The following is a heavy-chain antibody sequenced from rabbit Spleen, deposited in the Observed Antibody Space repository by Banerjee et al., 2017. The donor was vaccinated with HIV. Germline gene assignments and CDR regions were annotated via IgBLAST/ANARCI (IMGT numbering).Heavy chain of an antibody. CDR3: ARDTGSSFSSYGMDL. Sequence: QSLEESGGGLVKPGASLTLTCTTSGFSFNSIFWICWVRQAPGKGLEWVACIYAGSSGGTYYASWAKGRFTISKTSSTTVTLQMTSLTAADTATYFCARDTGSSFSSYGMDLWGQGTLVTVS. V-gene: IGHV1S40*01. CDR1: GFSFNSIFW. CDR2: IYAGSSGGT. D-gene: IGHD8-1*01. J-gene: IGHJ3*01.